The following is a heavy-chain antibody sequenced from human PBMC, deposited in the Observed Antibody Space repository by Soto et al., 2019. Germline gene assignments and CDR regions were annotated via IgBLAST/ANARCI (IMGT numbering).Heavy chain of an antibody. CDR1: GGTFSSYA. J-gene: IGHJ4*02. Sequence: QVQLVQSGAEVKKPGSSVKVSCKASGGTFSSYAISWVRQAPGQGLEWMGGLIPIFGTANYAQKFQGRVTITADKSSSTSYMELSSLRSYDTAVYYCAIHSNAWGGRFDYWGQGTLVTVSS. CDR3: AIHSNAWGGRFDY. D-gene: IGHD3-3*01. V-gene: IGHV1-69*06. CDR2: LIPIFGTA.